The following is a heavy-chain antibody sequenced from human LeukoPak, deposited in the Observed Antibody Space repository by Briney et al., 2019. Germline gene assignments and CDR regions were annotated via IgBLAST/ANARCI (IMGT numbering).Heavy chain of an antibody. CDR1: GFTFSSYA. V-gene: IGHV3-23*01. CDR3: AKPSRDGGAARPDYYYYYMDV. D-gene: IGHD6-6*01. CDR2: ISGSGGST. Sequence: GGSLRLSCAASGFTFSSYAMSWVRQAPGKGLEWVSAISGSGGSTYYADSVKGRFTISRDNSKNTLYLQMNSLRAEDTAVYYCAKPSRDGGAARPDYYYYYMDVWGKGTTVTVSS. J-gene: IGHJ6*03.